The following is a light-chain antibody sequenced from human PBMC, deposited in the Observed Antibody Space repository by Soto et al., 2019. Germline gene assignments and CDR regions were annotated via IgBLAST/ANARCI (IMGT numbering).Light chain of an antibody. CDR2: GAS. J-gene: IGKJ1*01. CDR1: QSVSSSF. CDR3: QQYGSSTTWT. Sequence: EIVLTQSPGTLSFSPGERATLSCRASQSVSSSFLAWYQQKPGQAPRLLIYGASSRATGIPDRFSGSGSGTDFTLTISRLEPEDFAVYYGQQYGSSTTWTFGQGTKVDIK. V-gene: IGKV3-20*01.